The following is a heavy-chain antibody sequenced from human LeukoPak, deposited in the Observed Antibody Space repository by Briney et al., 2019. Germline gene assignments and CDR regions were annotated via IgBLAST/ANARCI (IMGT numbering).Heavy chain of an antibody. CDR2: INPNSSGT. Sequence: ASVKVSCKASGYTFTGYYMHWVRQAPGQGLEWMGWINPNSSGTNYAQKFQGRVTMTRDTSISTAYMELSRLRSDDTAVYYCARDTARGCSYMDVWGKGTTVTVSS. D-gene: IGHD6-19*01. V-gene: IGHV1-2*02. CDR3: ARDTARGCSYMDV. CDR1: GYTFTGYY. J-gene: IGHJ6*03.